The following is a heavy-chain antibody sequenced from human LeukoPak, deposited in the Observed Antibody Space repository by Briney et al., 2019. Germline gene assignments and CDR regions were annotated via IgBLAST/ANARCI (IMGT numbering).Heavy chain of an antibody. J-gene: IGHJ1*01. CDR2: ISGGGTGT. D-gene: IGHD6-19*01. CDR3: AKDPAVAGTADYLQH. V-gene: IGHV3-23*01. CDR1: GFTFSNYA. Sequence: GGSLRLSCAASGFTFSNYAMTWVRQAPGKGLEWVSSISGGGTGTYYADSVKGRFTSSRDNSKNTLYLQMNSLRAEDTAVYYCAKDPAVAGTADYLQHWGQGSLVSVCS.